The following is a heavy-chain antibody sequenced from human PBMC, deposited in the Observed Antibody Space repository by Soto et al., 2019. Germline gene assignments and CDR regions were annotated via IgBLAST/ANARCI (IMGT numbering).Heavy chain of an antibody. CDR3: AMEPYGDSQYFDY. J-gene: IGHJ4*02. D-gene: IGHD2-21*02. Sequence: QVQLVESGGGMAQAGTSLRLSCTGSGFTFNSVSQHWVRQGPDKGLEWVAVVSFDGKVTYYADSVKGRFTVSRDISKNPIYLQADSLRPEYTAVYYCAMEPYGDSQYFDYWGQGTPVTVSS. CDR2: VSFDGKVT. CDR1: GFTFNSVS. V-gene: IGHV3-30*04.